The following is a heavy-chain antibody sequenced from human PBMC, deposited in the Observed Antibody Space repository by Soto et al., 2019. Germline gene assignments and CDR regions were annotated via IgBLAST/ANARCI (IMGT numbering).Heavy chain of an antibody. V-gene: IGHV1-46*01. J-gene: IGHJ4*02. CDR3: ARGDNDY. Sequence: ASVKVSCKASGYTFTNYYVQWVRQAPGQGLEWMGVIHPDGGHTTYSQKFQDRVTMTRDTFTSTIYMDLSSLRSEDTAVYYCARGDNDYWGQETLVTVSS. CDR1: GYTFTNYY. CDR2: IHPDGGHT.